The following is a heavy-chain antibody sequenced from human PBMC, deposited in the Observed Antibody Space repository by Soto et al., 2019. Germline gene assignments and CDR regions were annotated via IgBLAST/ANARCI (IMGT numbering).Heavy chain of an antibody. D-gene: IGHD6-13*01. J-gene: IGHJ6*02. CDR3: ARERSSSWYTITYPDGMDV. V-gene: IGHV4-34*01. CDR1: GGSFSGYY. CDR2: INHSGST. Sequence: PSETLSLTCAVYGGSFSGYYWSWIRQPPGKGLEWIGEINHSGSTNYNPSLKSRVTISVDTSKNQSSPKLRSVTAADTDVYYCARERSSSWYTITYPDGMDVWGQGTMVTVSS.